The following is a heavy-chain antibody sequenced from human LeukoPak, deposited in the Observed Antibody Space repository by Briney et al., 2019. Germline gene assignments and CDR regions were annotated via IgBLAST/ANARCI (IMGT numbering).Heavy chain of an antibody. D-gene: IGHD7-27*01. CDR3: ARSNPWGWFDY. CDR2: ISYDGSNK. J-gene: IGHJ4*02. CDR1: GFSFSNSG. Sequence: GGSLRLSCAASGFSFSNSGMPWVRQAPGKGLEWVAVISYDGSNKYYADSVKGRFTISRDNSKNTLYLQMNSLRAEDTAVYYCARSNPWGWFDYWGQGTLVTVSS. V-gene: IGHV3-30*03.